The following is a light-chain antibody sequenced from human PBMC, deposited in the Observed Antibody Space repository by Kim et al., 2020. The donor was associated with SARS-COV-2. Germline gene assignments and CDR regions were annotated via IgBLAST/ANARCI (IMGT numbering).Light chain of an antibody. Sequence: SVSSYLAWYQHKPGQAPRLLIYDASKRVTGIPARFSGSGFGTDFTLTISSLEPEDFAVYYCQQRNNWATFGQGTKVDIK. CDR3: QQRNNWAT. CDR2: DAS. J-gene: IGKJ1*01. V-gene: IGKV3-11*01. CDR1: SVSSY.